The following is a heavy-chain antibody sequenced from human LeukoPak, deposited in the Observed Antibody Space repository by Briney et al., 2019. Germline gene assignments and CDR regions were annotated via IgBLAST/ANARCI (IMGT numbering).Heavy chain of an antibody. CDR2: IYHSGSS. V-gene: IGHV4-30-2*01. CDR1: GGSISSGGYY. Sequence: SETLSLTCTVSGGSISSGGYYWSWIRQPPGKGLEWIGYIYHSGSSYYNPSLKSRVTISVDRSKNQFSLKLSSVTAADTAVYYCARDQDIVGPFDYWGQGTLVTVSS. CDR3: ARDQDIVGPFDY. D-gene: IGHD1-26*01. J-gene: IGHJ4*02.